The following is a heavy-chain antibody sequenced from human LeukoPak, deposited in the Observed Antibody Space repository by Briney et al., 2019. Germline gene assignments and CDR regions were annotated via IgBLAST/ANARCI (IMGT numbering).Heavy chain of an antibody. Sequence: GGSLRLSCAASGFAFRDYYMSWIRQAPGKGLECVAYISSLSSFTKYADSVKGRFTISRDNAKNFLYLQVNSPRAEDTAVYYCARQDCSGGSCYSIPFDYWGQGTLVTASS. J-gene: IGHJ4*02. CDR1: GFAFRDYY. D-gene: IGHD2-15*01. CDR2: ISSLSSFT. CDR3: ARQDCSGGSCYSIPFDY. V-gene: IGHV3-11*06.